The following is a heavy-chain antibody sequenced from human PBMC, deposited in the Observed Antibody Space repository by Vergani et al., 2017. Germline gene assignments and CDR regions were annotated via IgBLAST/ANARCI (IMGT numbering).Heavy chain of an antibody. V-gene: IGHV3-72*01. D-gene: IGHD2-21*01. CDR1: GFTFSDHY. CDR3: ARDYVADSIRNDAFDI. CDR2: TRNKANSYTT. J-gene: IGHJ3*02. Sequence: EVQLVESGGGLVQPGGSLRLSCAASGFTFSDHYMDWVRQAPGKGLEWVGRTRNKANSYTTEYAASVKGRFTISRDDSKNSLYLQMNSLKTEDTAVYYCARDYVADSIRNDAFDIWGQGTMVTVSS.